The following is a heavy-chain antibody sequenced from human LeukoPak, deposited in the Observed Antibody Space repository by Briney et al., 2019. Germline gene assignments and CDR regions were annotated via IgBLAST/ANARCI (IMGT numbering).Heavy chain of an antibody. CDR1: GYTFTGYY. Sequence: GASVKVSCKASGYTFTGYYIHWVRQAPGQGLEWMGWINPNSGGTNYAQKFQGRVTMTRDTSISTAYMERSRLRSDDTAVYYCARDPTTVVTLDIWGQGTMVTVSS. CDR2: INPNSGGT. J-gene: IGHJ3*02. CDR3: ARDPTTVVTLDI. V-gene: IGHV1-2*02. D-gene: IGHD4-23*01.